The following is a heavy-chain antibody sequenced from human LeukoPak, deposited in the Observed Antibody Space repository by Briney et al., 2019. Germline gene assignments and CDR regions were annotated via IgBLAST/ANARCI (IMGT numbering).Heavy chain of an antibody. CDR3: ARDGTTTRYNWFDS. Sequence: GGSLRLSCAASGFTFSNAWMSWVRQAPGKGLEWVSAISGSGGSTYYADSVKGRFTISRDNSKNTLYLQMNSLRAEDTAVYYCARDGTTTRYNWFDSWGQGTLVTVSS. D-gene: IGHD1-7*01. CDR2: ISGSGGST. J-gene: IGHJ5*01. V-gene: IGHV3-23*01. CDR1: GFTFSNAW.